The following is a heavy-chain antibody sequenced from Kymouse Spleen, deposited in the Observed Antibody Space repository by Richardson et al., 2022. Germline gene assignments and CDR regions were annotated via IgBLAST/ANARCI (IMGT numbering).Heavy chain of an antibody. CDR1: GFTFSSYG. D-gene: IGHD4-11,IGHD4-11*01. CDR2: ISYDGSNK. V-gene: IGHV3-30*18. CDR3: AKDQMTTVPYFDY. J-gene: IGHJ4*02. Sequence: QVQLVESGGGVVQPGRSLRLSCAASGFTFSSYGMHWVRQAPGKGLEWVAVISYDGSNKYYADSVKGRFTISRDNSKNTLYLQMNSLRAEDTAVYYCAKDQMTTVPYFDYWGQGTLVTVSS.